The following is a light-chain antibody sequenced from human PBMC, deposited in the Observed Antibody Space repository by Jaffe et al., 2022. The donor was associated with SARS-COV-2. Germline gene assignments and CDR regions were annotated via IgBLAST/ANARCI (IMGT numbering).Light chain of an antibody. CDR1: NIGSKN. J-gene: IGLJ1*01. CDR2: RDT. CDR3: QVWGSSTGV. Sequence: SYELTQTFSVSVALGQTARISCGGNNIGSKNVHWYQQKAGQAPVLVIYRDTNRPSGIPERFSGSNSGNTATLTISRAQAGDEADYYCQVWGSSTGVFGTGTKVTVL. V-gene: IGLV3-9*01.